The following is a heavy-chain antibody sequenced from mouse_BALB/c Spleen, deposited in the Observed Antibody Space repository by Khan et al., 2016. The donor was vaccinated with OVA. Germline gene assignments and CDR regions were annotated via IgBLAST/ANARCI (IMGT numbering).Heavy chain of an antibody. CDR2: INPSNGGT. CDR1: GYTFTSYW. V-gene: IGHV1S81*02. CDR3: AGWHGWDGAWFAY. J-gene: IGHJ3*01. Sequence: QVQLQQSGAELVRPGVSVKLSCKASGYTFTSYWMHWIKQRPEQGLERIGEINPSNGGTNYNEKFKSKATLTVDKSYSTAYMQLSSLTSEDSAVXYCAGWHGWDGAWFAYWGQGTLVTVSA. D-gene: IGHD4-1*01.